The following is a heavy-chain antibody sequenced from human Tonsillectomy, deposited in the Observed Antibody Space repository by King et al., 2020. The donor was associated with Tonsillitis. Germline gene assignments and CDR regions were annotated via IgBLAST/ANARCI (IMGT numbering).Heavy chain of an antibody. CDR2: IHISGST. Sequence: VQLKESGPGLVKPSQTLSLTCTVSGDSISSGSYQWSWIRQPAGKELEWIGRIHISGSTNYNPSLKSRVTMSVDTSNNQFSLKLSSVTAADTAVYYCARVRAYYMDVWGKGTTVTVSS. J-gene: IGHJ6*03. CDR1: GDSISSGSYQ. CDR3: ARVRAYYMDV. V-gene: IGHV4-61*02.